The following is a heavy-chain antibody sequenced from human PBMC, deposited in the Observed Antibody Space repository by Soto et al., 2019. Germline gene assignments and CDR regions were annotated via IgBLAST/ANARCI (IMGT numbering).Heavy chain of an antibody. J-gene: IGHJ4*02. Sequence: QVQLVQSGAEVREPGASVKVSCQASGYSFTRLDINWVRQTAGQGLEWMGWMEPSTGRTGYAQKFQGRVTMTRDTSINTAYMELTTLTSDDTAFYYCARGVSAGVDYWGQGTLVTVSS. CDR1: GYSFTRLD. V-gene: IGHV1-8*01. D-gene: IGHD1-26*01. CDR2: MEPSTGRT. CDR3: ARGVSAGVDY.